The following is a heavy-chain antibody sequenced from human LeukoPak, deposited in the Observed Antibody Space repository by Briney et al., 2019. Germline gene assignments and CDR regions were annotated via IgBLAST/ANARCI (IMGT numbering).Heavy chain of an antibody. CDR1: GGSISSYY. V-gene: IGHV4-59*01. J-gene: IGHJ4*02. Sequence: SETLSLTCAVYGGSISSYYWSWIRQPPGKGLEWIGYIYYSGSTNYNPSLKSRVTISVDTSKNQFSLKLSSVTAADTAVYYCARAGSGYSYGHYFDYWGQGTLVTVSS. CDR3: ARAGSGYSYGHYFDY. CDR2: IYYSGST. D-gene: IGHD5-18*01.